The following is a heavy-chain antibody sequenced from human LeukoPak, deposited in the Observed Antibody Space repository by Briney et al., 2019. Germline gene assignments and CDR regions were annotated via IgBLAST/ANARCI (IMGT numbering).Heavy chain of an antibody. D-gene: IGHD2-2*01. V-gene: IGHV3-7*01. CDR2: IKQDGSEI. Sequence: GGPLRLSCAASGFTFSSYWMSWVRQAPGKGLEWVADIKQDGSEIYYVDSVKGRFTISRDNAKNSLYLQMNSLRAEDTAVYYCARDREIGYCDGNNCYDVGYWGQGTLVTVSS. CDR3: ARDREIGYCDGNNCYDVGY. CDR1: GFTFSSYW. J-gene: IGHJ4*02.